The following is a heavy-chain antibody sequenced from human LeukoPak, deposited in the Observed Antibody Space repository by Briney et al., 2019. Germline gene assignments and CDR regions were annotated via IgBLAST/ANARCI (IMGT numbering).Heavy chain of an antibody. V-gene: IGHV3-20*04. J-gene: IGHJ4*02. Sequence: PGGSLRLSCAASGFTFDDYGMSWVRQAPGKGLEWVSGINWNGGSTGYADSVKGRFTISRDNAKNSLYLQMNSLRAEDTALYYCARGDRSYYDSSGYPFYDYWGQGTLVTVSS. CDR2: INWNGGST. D-gene: IGHD3-22*01. CDR3: ARGDRSYYDSSGYPFYDY. CDR1: GFTFDDYG.